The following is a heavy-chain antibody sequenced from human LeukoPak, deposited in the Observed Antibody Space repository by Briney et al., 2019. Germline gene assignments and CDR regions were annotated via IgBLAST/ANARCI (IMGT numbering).Heavy chain of an antibody. CDR2: FDPEDGET. J-gene: IGHJ4*02. V-gene: IGHV1-24*01. CDR1: GYTLTELS. CDR3: AKVKVWFGERALDY. D-gene: IGHD3-10*01. Sequence: ASVKVSCKVSGYTLTELSMHWVRQAPGKGLEWMGGFDPEDGETIYAQKFQGRVTMTEDTSTDTAYMELSSLRSEDTAVYYCAKVKVWFGERALDYWGQGTLVTVSS.